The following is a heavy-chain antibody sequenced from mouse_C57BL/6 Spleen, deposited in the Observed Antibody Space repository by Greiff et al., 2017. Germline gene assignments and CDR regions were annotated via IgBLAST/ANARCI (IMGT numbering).Heavy chain of an antibody. CDR1: GYAFSSSW. J-gene: IGHJ2*01. CDR2: IYPGDGDT. CDR3: ARSGTGYFDY. D-gene: IGHD3-1*01. Sequence: QVQLQQSGPELVKPGASVKISCKASGYAFSSSWMNRGKQRPGKGLEWIGQIYPGDGDTNYNRKFKGKATLTADKSPSTAYMQLSSLTSEDSAVYFCARSGTGYFDYWGQGTTLTVSS. V-gene: IGHV1-82*01.